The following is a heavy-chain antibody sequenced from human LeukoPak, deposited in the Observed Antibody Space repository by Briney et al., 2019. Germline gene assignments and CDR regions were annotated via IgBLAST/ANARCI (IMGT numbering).Heavy chain of an antibody. V-gene: IGHV1-18*01. D-gene: IGHD3-3*01. CDR3: ARDSVRSVYYDFWSGYYPSDY. J-gene: IGHJ4*02. Sequence: ASVKVSCKASGYTFTSYGISWVRQAPGQGLEWMEWISAYNGITNYAQKLQGRVTMTTDTSTSTAYMELRSLRSDDTAVYYCARDSVRSVYYDFWSGYYPSDYWGQGTLVTVSS. CDR2: ISAYNGIT. CDR1: GYTFTSYG.